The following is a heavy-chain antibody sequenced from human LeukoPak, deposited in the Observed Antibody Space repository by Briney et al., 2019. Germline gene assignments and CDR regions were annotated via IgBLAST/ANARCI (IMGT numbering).Heavy chain of an antibody. V-gene: IGHV4-61*02. Sequence: PSETLSLTCTVSGGSISSGSYYWSWLRQPAGKGLEWIGRIYTSGSTNYNPSLKSRVTISVDTSKNQFTLNLSSVTAADTAVNYCARVGYDFWSGYIPRYFDYWGQGTLVTVSS. CDR3: ARVGYDFWSGYIPRYFDY. J-gene: IGHJ4*02. CDR2: IYTSGST. CDR1: GGSISSGSYY. D-gene: IGHD3-3*01.